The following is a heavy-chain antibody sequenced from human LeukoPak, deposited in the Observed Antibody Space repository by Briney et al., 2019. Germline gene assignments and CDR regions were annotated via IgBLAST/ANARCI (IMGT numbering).Heavy chain of an antibody. V-gene: IGHV5-51*01. Sequence: GESLKISCKGSGYNFPTYWIGWVRQMPGKGLEWMGIIYPGDSDTKYSPSFQGQVTISVDESISTAYLQWSSLKASDTAMYYCARGGVSFFDWLAFDYWGQGTLVTVSS. D-gene: IGHD3-9*01. CDR1: GYNFPTYW. CDR3: ARGGVSFFDWLAFDY. J-gene: IGHJ4*02. CDR2: IYPGDSDT.